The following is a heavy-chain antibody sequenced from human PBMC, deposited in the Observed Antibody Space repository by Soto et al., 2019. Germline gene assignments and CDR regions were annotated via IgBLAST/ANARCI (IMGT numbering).Heavy chain of an antibody. J-gene: IGHJ4*02. CDR2: IYWDDDK. Sequence: QITLKESGPTVVKPTQTLTLTCSLSGFSLNTGGVGVGWIRQPPGKALEWLAVIYWDDDKSWNPSLRDRLTINQDASDDQVVLTVTNMDPVDTGTYYCARRRGGFGGGWTTPYFDYWGQGTLVTVSS. D-gene: IGHD6-19*01. CDR1: GFSLNTGGVG. CDR3: ARRRGGFGGGWTTPYFDY. V-gene: IGHV2-5*02.